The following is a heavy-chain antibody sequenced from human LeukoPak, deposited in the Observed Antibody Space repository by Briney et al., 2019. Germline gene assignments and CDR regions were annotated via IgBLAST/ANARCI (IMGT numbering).Heavy chain of an antibody. CDR3: ARRRVRVAATGGWFDP. D-gene: IGHD2-15*01. CDR1: GGSISSSSYY. CDR2: IYYSGST. Sequence: PSETLSLTCTVSGGSISSSSYYWGWIRQPPGKGLEWIGSIYYSGSTYYNPSLKSRVTISVDTSKNQFSLKLSSVTAADTAVYYCARRRVRVAATGGWFDPWGQGTLVTVSS. J-gene: IGHJ5*02. V-gene: IGHV4-39*01.